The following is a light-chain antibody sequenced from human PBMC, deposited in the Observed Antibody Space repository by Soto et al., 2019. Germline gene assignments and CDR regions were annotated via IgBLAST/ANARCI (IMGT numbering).Light chain of an antibody. CDR2: GAS. Sequence: EVVLTQSPATLSLSPGERATLSCRASQSVTRSSLAWYQQKPGQSPRLLISGASSRATGIPDRFSGGGSGTDFIFNISSLEPEDFAVYYCQQRSNWPRTFGQGTKVDIK. V-gene: IGKV3D-20*02. CDR1: QSVTRSS. CDR3: QQRSNWPRT. J-gene: IGKJ1*01.